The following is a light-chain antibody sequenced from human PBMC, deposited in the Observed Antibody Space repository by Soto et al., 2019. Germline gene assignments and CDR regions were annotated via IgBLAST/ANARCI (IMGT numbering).Light chain of an antibody. J-gene: IGLJ1*01. CDR2: EVT. CDR1: SSDVGIYNY. Sequence: QPVLTQPPSVSGSAGQSIAISCTGSSSDVGIYNYVSWYQQHPGKVPKLIIYEVTSRPSGVSIRFSGSKSGNTAYLPISGLQPEDEADYYCSSYTTSSTRVFGTGTKVNVL. CDR3: SSYTTSSTRV. V-gene: IGLV2-14*01.